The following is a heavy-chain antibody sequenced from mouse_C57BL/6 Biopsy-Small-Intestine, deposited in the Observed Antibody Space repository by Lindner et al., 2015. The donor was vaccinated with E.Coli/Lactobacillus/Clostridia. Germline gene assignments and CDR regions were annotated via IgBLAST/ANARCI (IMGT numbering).Heavy chain of an antibody. CDR2: INPKSGGT. D-gene: IGHD3-3*01. V-gene: IGHV1-18*01. CDR1: GDTFTDFY. J-gene: IGHJ2*01. Sequence: SVKVSCKASGDTFTDFYLHWVRQAPGQGLEWMGRINPKSGGTNYAQNFQGRVTMTGDTSSSTAYMELSSLRSDDTAVYYCARVQGFGQYYFDYWGQGTLITVSS. CDR3: ARVQGFGQYYFDY.